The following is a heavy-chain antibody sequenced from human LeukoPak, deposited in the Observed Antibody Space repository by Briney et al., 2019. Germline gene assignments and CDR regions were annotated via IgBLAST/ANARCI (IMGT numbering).Heavy chain of an antibody. J-gene: IGHJ3*02. Sequence: ASVKVSCKASGYTFTSYGIIWVRQAPGQGLEWMGWISAYNGNTNYAQKLQGRVTMTTDTSTSTAYMELRSLRSDDTAVYYCARAPLSIVVVPAANAFDIWGQGTMVTVSS. CDR2: ISAYNGNT. D-gene: IGHD2-2*01. CDR3: ARAPLSIVVVPAANAFDI. CDR1: GYTFTSYG. V-gene: IGHV1-18*04.